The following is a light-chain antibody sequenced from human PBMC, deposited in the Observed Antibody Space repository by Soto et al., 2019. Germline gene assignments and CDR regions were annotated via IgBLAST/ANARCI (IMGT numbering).Light chain of an antibody. Sequence: EIVMTQSPATLSVSPGERATLSCRASQSVSSNLAWYQQNPGQAPRLLIYGASTRATGIPAGFSGSGSGTEFTLTISSLQSEDFAVYYCQQYNNWPLEFTFGQGTKLEIK. V-gene: IGKV3-15*01. CDR3: QQYNNWPLEFT. CDR1: QSVSSN. CDR2: GAS. J-gene: IGKJ2*01.